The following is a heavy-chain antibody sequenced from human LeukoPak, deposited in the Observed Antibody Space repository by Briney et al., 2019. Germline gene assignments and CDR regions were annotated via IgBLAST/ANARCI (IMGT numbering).Heavy chain of an antibody. J-gene: IGHJ4*02. D-gene: IGHD2-21*02. CDR3: PRDGDSDSLFSYYFDY. CDR2: MSYDGNNK. Sequence: GGSLRLSCAASGFTFSYYAMHWVRQAPGKGLEWVAVMSYDGNNKYYADSVKGRFTISRDNSKNTLYLQMNSLRTEDTAVYFCPRDGDSDSLFSYYFDYWGQGNLVTVSS. CDR1: GFTFSYYA. V-gene: IGHV3-30*04.